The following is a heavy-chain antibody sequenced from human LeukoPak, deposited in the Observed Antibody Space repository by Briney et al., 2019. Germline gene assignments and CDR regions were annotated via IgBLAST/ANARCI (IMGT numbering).Heavy chain of an antibody. J-gene: IGHJ4*02. CDR1: GFTFSSYS. V-gene: IGHV3-48*04. CDR2: ISSSGSTI. CDR3: ARNYGLDHDSSGYITYFDY. Sequence: PGGSLRLSCAASGFTFSSYSMNWVRQAPGKGLEWVSYISSSGSTIYYADSVKGRFTISRDNAKNSLYLQMNSLRAEDTAVYYCARNYGLDHDSSGYITYFDYWGQGTLVTVSS. D-gene: IGHD3-22*01.